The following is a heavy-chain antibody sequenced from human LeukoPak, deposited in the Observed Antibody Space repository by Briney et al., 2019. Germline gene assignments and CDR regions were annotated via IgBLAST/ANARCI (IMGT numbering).Heavy chain of an antibody. Sequence: ASVKVSCKASGYTFTGYYMHWVRQAPGQGLEWMGWINPNSGGTNYAQKFQGRVTMTRDTSISTAYMELSSPRSEDTAVYYCARDILTGYYNWFDPWGQGTLVTVSS. J-gene: IGHJ5*02. D-gene: IGHD3-9*01. CDR2: INPNSGGT. V-gene: IGHV1-2*02. CDR3: ARDILTGYYNWFDP. CDR1: GYTFTGYY.